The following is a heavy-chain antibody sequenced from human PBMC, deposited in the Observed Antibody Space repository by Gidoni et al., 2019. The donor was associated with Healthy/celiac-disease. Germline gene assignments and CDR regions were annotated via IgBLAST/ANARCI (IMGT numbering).Heavy chain of an antibody. Sequence: VQLVQSGAEVKKPGASVQVSCKASGYTFTSYYMHWVRQAPGQGLEWMGIINPSGGSTSYAQKFQGRVTMTRDTSTSTVYMELSSLRSEDTAVYYCARELREGFDYYYMDVWGKGTTVTVSS. CDR1: GYTFTSYY. V-gene: IGHV1-46*01. CDR3: ARELREGFDYYYMDV. CDR2: INPSGGST. D-gene: IGHD3-10*01. J-gene: IGHJ6*03.